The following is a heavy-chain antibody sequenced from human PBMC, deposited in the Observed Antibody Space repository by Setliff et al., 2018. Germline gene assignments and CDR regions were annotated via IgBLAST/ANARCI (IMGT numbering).Heavy chain of an antibody. CDR3: ARGRMRGSCSGLSRTYDPFDI. V-gene: IGHV4-59*01. CDR1: GGSISNYY. D-gene: IGHD2-15*01. CDR2: IYYSGST. J-gene: IGHJ3*02. Sequence: TSETLSLTCTVSGGSISNYYWSWIRQPPGKGLEWIGYIYYSGSTNYNPSLKSRVTISVDTSKNQVSLKLSSVTAADTAVYYCARGRMRGSCSGLSRTYDPFDIWGQGTPVTVSS.